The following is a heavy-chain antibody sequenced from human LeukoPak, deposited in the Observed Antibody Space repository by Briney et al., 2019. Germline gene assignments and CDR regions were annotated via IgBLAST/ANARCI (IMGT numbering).Heavy chain of an antibody. Sequence: SETLSLTCTVSGGSISSSSYYWGWIRQPPGKGLEWIGSIYYSGSTYYNPPLKRRFTISVDTSKNQFSLKLSSVTAADTAVYYCASTVRDGYNPPSFDYWGQGTLVTVSS. CDR3: ASTVRDGYNPPSFDY. J-gene: IGHJ4*02. V-gene: IGHV4-39*01. D-gene: IGHD5-24*01. CDR1: GGSISSSSYY. CDR2: IYYSGST.